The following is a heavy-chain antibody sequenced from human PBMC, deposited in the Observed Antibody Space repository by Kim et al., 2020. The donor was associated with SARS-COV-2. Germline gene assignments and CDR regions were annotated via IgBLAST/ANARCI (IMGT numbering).Heavy chain of an antibody. V-gene: IGHV1-46*01. D-gene: IGHD3-22*01. J-gene: IGHJ4*02. CDR1: GYTFTSYY. CDR2: INPSGGST. CDR3: ARGRTNYYDSSGYWFDY. Sequence: ASVKVSCKASGYTFTSYYMHWVRQAPGQGLEWMGIINPSGGSTSYAQKFQGRVTMTRDTSTSTVYMELSSLRSEDTAVYYWARGRTNYYDSSGYWFDYWGQGTLVTVSS.